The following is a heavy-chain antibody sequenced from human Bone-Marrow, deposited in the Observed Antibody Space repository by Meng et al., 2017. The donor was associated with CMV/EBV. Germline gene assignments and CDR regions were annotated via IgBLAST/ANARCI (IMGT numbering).Heavy chain of an antibody. V-gene: IGHV1-69*10. J-gene: IGHJ5*02. D-gene: IGHD6-13*01. CDR1: GYTFIGYC. CDR3: ARGARISEGQQLDCNWFDP. CDR2: IIPILGIA. Sequence: SVKVSCKAPGYTFIGYCMHWVRQAPGQGLEWMGGIIPILGIANYAQKFQGRVTITADKSTSTAYMELSSLRSEDTAVYYCARGARISEGQQLDCNWFDPWGQGTLVTVSS.